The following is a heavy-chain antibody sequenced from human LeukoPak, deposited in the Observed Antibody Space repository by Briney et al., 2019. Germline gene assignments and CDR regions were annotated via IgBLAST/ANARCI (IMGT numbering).Heavy chain of an antibody. CDR1: GFPFSDYY. V-gene: IGHV3-11*01. Sequence: GALRLSCAASGFPFSDYYMSWIRQASGEGLEWVSYISSSGSTIYYADSVKGRFTISRANAKTSLYLQRNSLRAEDTAVYYCTRDYYGSGSFDYWGQGTLVTVSS. J-gene: IGHJ4*02. CDR2: ISSSGSTI. D-gene: IGHD3-10*01. CDR3: TRDYYGSGSFDY.